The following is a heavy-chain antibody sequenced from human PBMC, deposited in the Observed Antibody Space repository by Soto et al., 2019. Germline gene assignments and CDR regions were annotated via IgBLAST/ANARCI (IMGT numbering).Heavy chain of an antibody. Sequence: EVQLVESGGGLVKPGGSLRLSCAASGFTFSSYSMNWVRQAPGKGLEWVSSISSSSSYIYSADSVKGRFTISSDNAKNSLYLQMNSLRAEYTAVYYCARRASGDDYCSYYYYMDVWGKGTTVSVSS. CDR2: ISSSSSYI. D-gene: IGHD5-12*01. CDR3: ARRASGDDYCSYYYYMDV. J-gene: IGHJ6*03. CDR1: GFTFSSYS. V-gene: IGHV3-21*01.